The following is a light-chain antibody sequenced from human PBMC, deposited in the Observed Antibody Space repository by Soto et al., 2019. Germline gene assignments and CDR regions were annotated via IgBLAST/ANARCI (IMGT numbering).Light chain of an antibody. CDR2: ENN. V-gene: IGLV1-40*01. CDR3: QSYDSSLSCYV. J-gene: IGLJ1*01. CDR1: SSNIGAGYE. Sequence: QSVLTQPPSVSEAPGQWVTISCTGSSSNIGAGYEANWYQQVPGTAPKLIIYENNNRPSGVPDRFSGSKSGNSASMAITGLQAEDEAEYYCQSYDSSLSCYVFGTGTKLTVL.